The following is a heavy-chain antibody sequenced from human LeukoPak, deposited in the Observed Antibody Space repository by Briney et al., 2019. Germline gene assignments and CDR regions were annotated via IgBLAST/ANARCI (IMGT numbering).Heavy chain of an antibody. Sequence: GESLKISCRVSANSFHNYWIGWVRQMPGKGLEWMGIIYPGDSDTRYSPSFRGQVIISADKSIRTAYLQWTSLKASDTAMYYCARHTGEGSHFQHWGQGSLVTVSS. D-gene: IGHD3-16*01. V-gene: IGHV5-51*01. J-gene: IGHJ1*01. CDR3: ARHTGEGSHFQH. CDR1: ANSFHNYW. CDR2: IYPGDSDT.